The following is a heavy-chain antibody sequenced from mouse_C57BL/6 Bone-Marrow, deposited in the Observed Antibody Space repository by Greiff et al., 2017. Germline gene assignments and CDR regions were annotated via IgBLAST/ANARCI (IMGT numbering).Heavy chain of an antibody. J-gene: IGHJ2*01. Sequence: QVQLQQSGPGLVQPSQSLSITCTVSGFSLTSYGVHWVRQSPGKGLEWLGVIWSGGSTDYNAAFISRLSISKDNSKSKVFFKMNSLQADDTAIYYCARNAIYDYGSSLFDYWGQGTTLTVSS. CDR2: IWSGGST. V-gene: IGHV2-2*01. D-gene: IGHD1-1*01. CDR3: ARNAIYDYGSSLFDY. CDR1: GFSLTSYG.